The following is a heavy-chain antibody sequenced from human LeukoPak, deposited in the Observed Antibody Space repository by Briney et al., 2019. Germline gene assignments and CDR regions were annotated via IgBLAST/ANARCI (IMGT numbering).Heavy chain of an antibody. CDR3: ARDLYYYYYMDV. J-gene: IGHJ6*03. V-gene: IGHV3-30*04. Sequence: GGSLRLSCAASGFTFSSYAMHWVRQAPGKGLEWVAVISYDGSNKYYADSVKGRFTISRDNSKNTLYLQMNSLRAEDTAVYYCARDLYYYYYMDVWGKGTTVTVSS. CDR1: GFTFSSYA. CDR2: ISYDGSNK.